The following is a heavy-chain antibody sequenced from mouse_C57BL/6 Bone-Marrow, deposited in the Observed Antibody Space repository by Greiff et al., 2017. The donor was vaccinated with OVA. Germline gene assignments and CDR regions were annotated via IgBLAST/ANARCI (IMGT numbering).Heavy chain of an antibody. D-gene: IGHD1-1*01. V-gene: IGHV1-82*01. CDR1: GYAFSSSW. CDR2: IYPGDGDT. Sequence: VQLVESGPELVKPGASVKISCKASGYAFSSSWMNWVKQRPGKGLEWIGRIYPGDGDTNYNGKFKGKATLTADKSSSTAYMQLSSLTSEDSAVYFCASNYYGSTWFAYWGQGTLVTVSA. CDR3: ASNYYGSTWFAY. J-gene: IGHJ3*01.